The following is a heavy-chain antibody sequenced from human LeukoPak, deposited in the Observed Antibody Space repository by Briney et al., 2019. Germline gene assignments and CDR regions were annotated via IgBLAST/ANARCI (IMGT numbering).Heavy chain of an antibody. CDR3: ASIRDDYGDYESEGSFDY. V-gene: IGHV4-61*08. J-gene: IGHJ4*02. Sequence: SENLSLTCAVSGGSISSGGYSWSWIRQPPGKGLEWIGYIYYSGSTNYNPSLKSRVTISVDTSKNQFSLKLSSVTAADTAVYYCASIRDDYGDYESEGSFDYWGQGTLVTVSS. CDR1: GGSISSGGYS. CDR2: IYYSGST. D-gene: IGHD4-17*01.